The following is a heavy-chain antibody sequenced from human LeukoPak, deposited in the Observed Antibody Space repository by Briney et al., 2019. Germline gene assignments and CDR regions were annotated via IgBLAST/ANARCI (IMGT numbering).Heavy chain of an antibody. D-gene: IGHD3-16*02. J-gene: IGHJ4*02. CDR1: GGTLPSSGYY. CDR2: MYSNDFL. Sequence: SETLSLTCTVSGGTLPSSGYYWGWIRQPPGKGLEWIGSMYSNDFLYYNPSLKSRVTISVDASKSHFSLRLVSVTAADTAVYYWAKVGYDYGWGRYRSDNLDYWGQGTLVTVSS. CDR3: AKVGYDYGWGRYRSDNLDY. V-gene: IGHV4-39*02.